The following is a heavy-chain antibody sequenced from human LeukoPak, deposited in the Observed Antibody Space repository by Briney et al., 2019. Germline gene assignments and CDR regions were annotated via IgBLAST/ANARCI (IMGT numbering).Heavy chain of an antibody. J-gene: IGHJ4*02. CDR3: ARQPYGDYYGLYEFDC. V-gene: IGHV4-39*01. CDR2: IYYSGST. Sequence: TASETLSLTCTVSGGSISSSSYYWGWIRQPPGKGLEWIGSIYYSGSTYYNPSLKSRVTISVDTSKNQFSLKLSSVTAADTAVYYCARQPYGDYYGLYEFDCWGQGTLVTVSS. CDR1: GGSISSSSYY. D-gene: IGHD4-17*01.